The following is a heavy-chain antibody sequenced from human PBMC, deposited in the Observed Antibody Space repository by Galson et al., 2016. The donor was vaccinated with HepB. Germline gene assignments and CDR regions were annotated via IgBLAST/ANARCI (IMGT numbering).Heavy chain of an antibody. CDR2: ITANGDTT. J-gene: IGHJ4*02. CDR3: RQQVVPADY. V-gene: IGHV3-64*04. Sequence: SLRLSCAVSGFTFRDYSMHWVRQAPGKRLEYVSAITANGDTTYYADSVQGRFTISRDDSKSVAYLQMNSLKPEDTAVYYCRQQVVPADYWGQGTLVTVSS. CDR1: GFTFRDYS. D-gene: IGHD6-6*01.